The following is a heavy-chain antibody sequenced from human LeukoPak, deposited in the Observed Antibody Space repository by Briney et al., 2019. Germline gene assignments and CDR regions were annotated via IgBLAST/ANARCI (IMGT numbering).Heavy chain of an antibody. D-gene: IGHD4-23*01. Sequence: PPETLSLTCTVSGGSISSRSDYWGWIRQTPEKGLEWIGNLDSSGSTYYNPSLKSRVTISVGTSKNQFSLNLRSVTAADTAIYFCSRTHDYGGLYFYYYMDVWGKGTTVTVSS. CDR3: SRTHDYGGLYFYYYMDV. V-gene: IGHV4-39*01. J-gene: IGHJ6*03. CDR1: GGSISSRSDY. CDR2: LDSSGST.